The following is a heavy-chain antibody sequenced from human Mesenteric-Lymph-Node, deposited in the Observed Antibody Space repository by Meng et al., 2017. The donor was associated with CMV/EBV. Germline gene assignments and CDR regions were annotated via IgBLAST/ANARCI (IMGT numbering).Heavy chain of an antibody. J-gene: IGHJ4*02. D-gene: IGHD5-18*01. CDR3: ARDSRGYSYGGLKYLGY. V-gene: IGHV1-18*01. CDR1: GYTFSSYD. CDR2: ISAYNGNS. Sequence: ASVKVSCKASGYTFSSYDINWVRLAPGQGLEWMGWISAYNGNSNYAQKLQGRVTMTTDTSTSTAYMELRSLRSDDTAVYYCARDSRGYSYGGLKYLGYWGQGTLVTVSS.